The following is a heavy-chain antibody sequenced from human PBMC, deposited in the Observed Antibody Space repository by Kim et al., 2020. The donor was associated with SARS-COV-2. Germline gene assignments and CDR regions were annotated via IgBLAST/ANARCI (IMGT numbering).Heavy chain of an antibody. Sequence: SETLSLTCTVSGGSISSNSYYWGWIRQPPGRGLEWIGSISYSGSTYYNPSLKSRVTISVDTSKNQFSLNLSSVTAADTAVYYCARRPTISFDYLGQGTLV. J-gene: IGHJ4*02. V-gene: IGHV4-39*01. D-gene: IGHD2-21*01. CDR2: ISYSGST. CDR3: ARRPTISFDY. CDR1: GGSISSNSYY.